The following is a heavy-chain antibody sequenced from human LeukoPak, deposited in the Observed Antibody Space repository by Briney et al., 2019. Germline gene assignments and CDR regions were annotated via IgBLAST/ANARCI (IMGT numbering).Heavy chain of an antibody. J-gene: IGHJ4*02. Sequence: GGSLRLSCAASGFTFSSYSMNWVRQAPGKGLEWVSSISSSSSYIYYADSVKGRFTISRDNAKNPLYLQMNSLRAEDTAVYYCAREGITMVRGVKYYFDYWGQGTLVTVSS. CDR2: ISSSSSYI. D-gene: IGHD3-10*01. CDR3: AREGITMVRGVKYYFDY. V-gene: IGHV3-21*01. CDR1: GFTFSSYS.